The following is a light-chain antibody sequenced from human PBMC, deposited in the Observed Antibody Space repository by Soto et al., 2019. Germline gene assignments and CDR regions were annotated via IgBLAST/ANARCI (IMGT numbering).Light chain of an antibody. J-gene: IGLJ2*01. CDR1: GSDVGGYKY. CDR2: EVS. CDR3: SSYTSSSTVV. Sequence: QSVLTQPASVSGSPGQSITISCTGTGSDVGGYKYVSWYQQHPGKAPKLMIYEVSNRPSGVSDRLSGSKSGNTASLTISGLQAEDEADYYCSSYTSSSTVVFGGGTKFTVL. V-gene: IGLV2-14*01.